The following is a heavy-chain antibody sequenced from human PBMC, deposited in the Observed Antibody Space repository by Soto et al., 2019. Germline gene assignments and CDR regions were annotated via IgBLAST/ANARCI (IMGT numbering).Heavy chain of an antibody. CDR2: IYSSGST. D-gene: IGHD3-22*01. CDR1: GASISSSRYY. CDR3: ARRRYWYDSSGYSSAYFDY. J-gene: IGHJ4*02. Sequence: QLQLQESGPGLVKPSETLSLTCSVSGASISSSRYYWGWIRQPPGKGLEWIGTIYSSGSTYYNPSLKSRVTISLDTSQNQFSLKLSSGTAADTAVYYCARRRYWYDSSGYSSAYFDYWGQGALVTVSS. V-gene: IGHV4-39*01.